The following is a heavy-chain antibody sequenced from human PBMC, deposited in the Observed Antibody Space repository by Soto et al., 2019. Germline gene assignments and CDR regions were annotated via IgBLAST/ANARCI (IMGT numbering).Heavy chain of an antibody. J-gene: IGHJ4*01. V-gene: IGHV2-5*02. CDR2: IYWDDDK. D-gene: IGHD3-22*01. CDR1: GFSLSTTTLG. CDR3: AHSVSDTSGGYYFDF. Sequence: QVTLKESGPTLVKPTQTLTLTCTFSGFSLSTTTLGVAWIRQPPGKALEWLALIYWDDDKFYSPSLETRLTTXKDTSKNQVVLTMTNMDPLDTATYYCAHSVSDTSGGYYFDFWGQGTLVTVSS.